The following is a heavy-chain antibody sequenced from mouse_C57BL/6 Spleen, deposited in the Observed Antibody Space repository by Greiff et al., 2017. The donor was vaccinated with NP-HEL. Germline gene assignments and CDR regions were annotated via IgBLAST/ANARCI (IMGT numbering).Heavy chain of an antibody. D-gene: IGHD2-4*01. CDR3: ARDDYDRGYFDY. Sequence: EVQLVESGGGLVKPGGSLKLSCAASGFTFSSYAMSWVRQTPEKRLEWVATISDGGSYTYYPDNVKGRFTISRDNAKNNLYLQMSHLKSEDTAMYYCARDDYDRGYFDYWGQGTTLTVSS. J-gene: IGHJ2*01. CDR2: ISDGGSYT. V-gene: IGHV5-4*01. CDR1: GFTFSSYA.